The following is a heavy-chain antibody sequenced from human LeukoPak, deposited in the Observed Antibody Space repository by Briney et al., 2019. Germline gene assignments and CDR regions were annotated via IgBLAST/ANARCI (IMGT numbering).Heavy chain of an antibody. CDR2: IYTSGST. CDR1: GGSISSGSHY. CDR3: AEGGYDLADY. J-gene: IGHJ4*02. V-gene: IGHV4-61*02. Sequence: PSETLSLTCTVSGGSISSGSHYWSWIRQPAGKGLEWIGRIYTSGSTNYNPSLKIRVTISVDTSKNPFSLKLSSVTAADTAVYYCAEGGYDLADYWGQGTLVTVSS. D-gene: IGHD5-12*01.